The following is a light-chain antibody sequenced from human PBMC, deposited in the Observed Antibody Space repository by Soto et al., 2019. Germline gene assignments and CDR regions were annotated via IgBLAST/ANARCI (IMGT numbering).Light chain of an antibody. CDR1: QSISSW. CDR3: QQYNNYWT. CDR2: DAS. Sequence: DIQMTQSPSSVSASVGDRVTSTCRASQSISSWLAWYQQKPGKAPKLLIYDASSLESGVPSRFSGSGSATEFTLTISSLQPDDFATYYCQQYNNYWTFGQGTTVDIK. J-gene: IGKJ1*01. V-gene: IGKV1-5*01.